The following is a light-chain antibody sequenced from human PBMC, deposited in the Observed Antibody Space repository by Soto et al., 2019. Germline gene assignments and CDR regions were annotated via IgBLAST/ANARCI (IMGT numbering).Light chain of an antibody. CDR1: QSIYKW. Sequence: DIQLTQSPSSVSASIGDRVTISCRASQSIYKWLVWYQQKPGKAPKLLIYAASSLQSGVPSRFSGSGYGTEFTLTISSLQPEDSATYSCQQADSFPLTFGGGTEVAI. CDR3: QQADSFPLT. V-gene: IGKV1-12*01. J-gene: IGKJ4*01. CDR2: AAS.